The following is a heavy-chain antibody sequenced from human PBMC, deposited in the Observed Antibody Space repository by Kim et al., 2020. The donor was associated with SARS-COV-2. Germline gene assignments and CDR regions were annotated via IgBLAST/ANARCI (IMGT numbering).Heavy chain of an antibody. CDR3: ARRNVGTVSP. Sequence: SETLSLTCSVSGDAISSSSNSWDWIRQSPGNGLEWIGGIYYSGSTHYNQSLKSRVTMSIDTSKNQFSLKLSSVTAADTAVYYCARRNVGTVSPWGQGTLVTVS. D-gene: IGHD2-21*02. V-gene: IGHV4-39*01. J-gene: IGHJ5*02. CDR2: IYYSGST. CDR1: GDAISSSSNS.